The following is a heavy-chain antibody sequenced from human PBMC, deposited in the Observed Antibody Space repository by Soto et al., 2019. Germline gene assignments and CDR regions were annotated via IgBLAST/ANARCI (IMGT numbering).Heavy chain of an antibody. D-gene: IGHD5-18*01. V-gene: IGHV4-59*01. J-gene: IGHJ4*02. CDR2: IYSSGST. CDR1: GGSISNYY. CDR3: ARDHPHSYGVYYFDY. Sequence: SETLSLTCTVSGGSISNYYWNWIRQSPGKGLEWVGYIYSSGSTHYNPSLQNRVNISIDTSKNQVSLNVNSVTAADTAVYYCARDHPHSYGVYYFDYWGQGTPVTVSS.